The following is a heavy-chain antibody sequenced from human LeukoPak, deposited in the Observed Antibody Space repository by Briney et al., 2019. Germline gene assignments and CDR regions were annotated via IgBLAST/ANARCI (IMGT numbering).Heavy chain of an antibody. CDR1: GFTFSDYY. J-gene: IGHJ5*02. CDR2: ISSSSSYT. Sequence: PGGSLRLSCAASGFTFSDYYMSWIRQAPGKGLEWVSYISSSSSYTNYADSVKGRFTISRDYAKNSLYLQMNILRAEDTAVYYCARGSYGDPTRFDPWGQGTLVTVSS. D-gene: IGHD4-17*01. CDR3: ARGSYGDPTRFDP. V-gene: IGHV3-11*05.